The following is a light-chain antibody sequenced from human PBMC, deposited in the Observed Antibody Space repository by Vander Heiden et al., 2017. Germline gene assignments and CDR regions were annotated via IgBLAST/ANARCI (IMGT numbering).Light chain of an antibody. CDR2: EDS. CDR1: SCNIGNNY. Sequence: VLPHPPSVSAAPAQKVTISCSGSSCNIGNNYLSWYQQLPGTAPKLLIFEDSNRPPGIPDRCSGSKSGASATLGVSGLQTGDEADYYCGAWDSSLSAWVFGGGTKLTVL. CDR3: GAWDSSLSAWV. J-gene: IGLJ3*02. V-gene: IGLV1-51*02.